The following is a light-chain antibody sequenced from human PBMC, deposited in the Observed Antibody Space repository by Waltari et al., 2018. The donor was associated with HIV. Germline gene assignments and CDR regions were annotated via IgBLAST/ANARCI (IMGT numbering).Light chain of an antibody. V-gene: IGLV1-47*01. CDR3: AAWDDRLNLV. Sequence: QSVLTQPPSASGTPGQRATISCFGSNSNIGSNYVYWYQQLPGMAPKLLIYKNTPRPSGVPDRFSGCKSGTSASLAISGLRSEDEADYYCAAWDDRLNLVFGGGTKLTVL. J-gene: IGLJ2*01. CDR2: KNT. CDR1: NSNIGSNY.